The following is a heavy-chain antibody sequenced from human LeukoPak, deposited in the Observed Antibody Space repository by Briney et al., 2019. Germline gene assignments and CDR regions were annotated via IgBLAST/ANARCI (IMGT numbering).Heavy chain of an antibody. CDR3: AGYHYGSGSYHNHPNFDY. CDR2: INNSGST. J-gene: IGHJ4*02. D-gene: IGHD3-10*01. V-gene: IGHV4-34*01. Sequence: PSETLSLTCAVSGGSFSTNYWSWIRQPPGKGLEWVGEINNSGSTTYNPSLKSRVTISIDTSKNQFSLKLSSVTAADTAVYFCAGYHYGSGSYHNHPNFDYWGQGTLVTVSS. CDR1: GGSFSTNY.